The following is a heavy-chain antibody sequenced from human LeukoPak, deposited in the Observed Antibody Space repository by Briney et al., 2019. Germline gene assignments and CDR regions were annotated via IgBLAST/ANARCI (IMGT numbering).Heavy chain of an antibody. Sequence: PSETLSLTCAVYGGSFSGYYRSWIRQPPGKGLEWIGEINHSGSTNYNPSLKSRVTISVDTSKNQFSLKLSSVTAADTAVYYCATGRSVAGTPDYYYMDVWGKGTTVTVSS. J-gene: IGHJ6*03. D-gene: IGHD6-19*01. CDR3: ATGRSVAGTPDYYYMDV. V-gene: IGHV4-34*01. CDR2: INHSGST. CDR1: GGSFSGYY.